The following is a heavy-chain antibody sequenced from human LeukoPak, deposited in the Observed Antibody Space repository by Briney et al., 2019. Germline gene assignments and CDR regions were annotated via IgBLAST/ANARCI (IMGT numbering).Heavy chain of an antibody. J-gene: IGHJ4*02. CDR3: PRGKELTGTSGHYSFDF. CDR1: TGSLNYYF. V-gene: IGHV4-4*07. CDR2: VSGTGTA. D-gene: IGHD1-7*01. Sequence: SETLSLTCTVATGSLNYYFWTWVRQPAGKGPEWIGRVSGTGTAYSNPSLESRVIISLDTSRNQFSLKLMSVTAADTAVYYSPRGKELTGTSGHYSFDFWGQGTLVSVSS.